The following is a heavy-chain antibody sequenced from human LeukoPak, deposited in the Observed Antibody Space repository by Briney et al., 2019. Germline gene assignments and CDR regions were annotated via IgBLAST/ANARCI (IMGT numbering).Heavy chain of an antibody. V-gene: IGHV3-48*03. Sequence: PGGSLRLSCAASGFTFSRYEMNWVRQAPGKGLEWVSYISRSGDTIYFADSVKGRFTISRDNAKNSLYLQMSSLRAEDTAVYYCARDYASDYWDQGTLVTVSS. CDR1: GFTFSRYE. CDR3: ARDYASDY. CDR2: ISRSGDTI. J-gene: IGHJ4*02. D-gene: IGHD3-10*01.